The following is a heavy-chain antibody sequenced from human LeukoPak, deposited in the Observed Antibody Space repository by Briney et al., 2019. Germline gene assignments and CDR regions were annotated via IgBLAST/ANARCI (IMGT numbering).Heavy chain of an antibody. CDR1: GVSISSSSYY. D-gene: IGHD3-22*01. CDR3: ARVPTILVGVVVSHFDY. V-gene: IGHV4-39*07. Sequence: KPSETLSLTCTVSGVSISSSSYYWGWIRQPPGKGLEWIGSIYYSGSTYYNPSLKSRVTISVDTSKNQFSLKLSSVTAADTAVYYCARVPTILVGVVVSHFDYWGQGTLVTVSS. CDR2: IYYSGST. J-gene: IGHJ4*02.